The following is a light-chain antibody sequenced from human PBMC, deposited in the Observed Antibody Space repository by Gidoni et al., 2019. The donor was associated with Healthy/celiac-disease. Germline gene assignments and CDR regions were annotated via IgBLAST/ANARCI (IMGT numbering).Light chain of an antibody. J-gene: IGLJ2*01. V-gene: IGLV2-14*03. CDR1: SRHVGGYNY. Sequence: QSALTQPASVSRSPGQSIPISCTGTSRHVGGYNYVSWYQQHPGKAPKLMIYDVSTRPSGVSNRFAGSKSGNTASLTISGLQAEDEADYYCSSYTSSSTDVVFGGGTKLTVL. CDR2: DVS. CDR3: SSYTSSSTDVV.